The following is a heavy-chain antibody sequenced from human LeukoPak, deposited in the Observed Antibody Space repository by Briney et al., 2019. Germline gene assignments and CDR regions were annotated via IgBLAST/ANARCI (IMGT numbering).Heavy chain of an antibody. Sequence: ASVKVSCTASGYTFTGYYMHWVRQAPGQGLEWMGLINPSGGSTSYAEKFQGRVIMTRDMSTTTDYMELSSLRSEDTAVYYCARDNSIGGRGWWFDPWGQGTLVTVSS. J-gene: IGHJ5*02. CDR3: ARDNSIGGRGWWFDP. V-gene: IGHV1-46*01. CDR1: GYTFTGYY. CDR2: INPSGGST. D-gene: IGHD4-23*01.